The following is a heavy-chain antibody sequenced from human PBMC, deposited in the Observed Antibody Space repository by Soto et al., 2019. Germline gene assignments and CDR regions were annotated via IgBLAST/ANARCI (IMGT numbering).Heavy chain of an antibody. D-gene: IGHD1-1*01. CDR2: VFDFGST. J-gene: IGHJ5*02. V-gene: IGHV4-59*02. CDR3: ARLIEGYPPHNDFGP. Sequence: PXATLSLAFSVCGDSVKSSYWAWIRQSPGRAPEWVGYVFDFGSTGYHPSLKGRLTISMDTSKNQVSLSLRSVTVADTGIYYCARLIEGYPPHNDFGPSGQGTLGTV. CDR1: GDSVKSSY.